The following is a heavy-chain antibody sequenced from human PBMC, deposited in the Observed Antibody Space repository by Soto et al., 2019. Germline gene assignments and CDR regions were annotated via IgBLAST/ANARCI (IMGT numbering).Heavy chain of an antibody. D-gene: IGHD3-22*01. CDR2: MYPDDSDI. CDR3: ATAYVYDFENSNYYRDAFDI. Sequence: PGESLKISCKASGYSFSFYWIGWVSQMPGKGLEWMAIMYPDDSDIRYSPSFEAHVTISADKSTSTAFLQWSSLKASDTAMYYCATAYVYDFENSNYYRDAFDIWGQGTLVTVSS. V-gene: IGHV5-51*01. J-gene: IGHJ3*02. CDR1: GYSFSFYW.